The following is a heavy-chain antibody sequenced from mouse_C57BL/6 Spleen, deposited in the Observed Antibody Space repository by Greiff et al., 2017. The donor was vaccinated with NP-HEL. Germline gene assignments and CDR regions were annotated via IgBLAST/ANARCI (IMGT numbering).Heavy chain of an antibody. CDR2: INPNNGGT. CDR3: ARHDGIYYYAMDY. J-gene: IGHJ4*01. Sequence: EVQLQQSGPELVKPGASVKIPCKASGYTFTDYNMDWVKQSHGKSLEWIGDINPNNGGTIYNQKFKGKATLTVDKSSSTAYMELRSLTSEDTAVYYCARHDGIYYYAMDYWGQGTSVTVSS. D-gene: IGHD2-3*01. CDR1: GYTFTDYN. V-gene: IGHV1-18*01.